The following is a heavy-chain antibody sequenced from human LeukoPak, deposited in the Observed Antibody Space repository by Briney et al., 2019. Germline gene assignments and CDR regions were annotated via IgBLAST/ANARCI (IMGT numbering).Heavy chain of an antibody. CDR1: GFTFSSYA. CDR2: ISSSSSYI. CDR3: ARDGVAMVYGYFDY. Sequence: PGGSLRLSCAASGFTFSSYAMNWVRQAPGKGLEWVSSISSSSSYIYYADSVKGRFTISRDNAKNSLYQQMNSLRAEDTAVYYCARDGVAMVYGYFDYWGQGTLVTVSS. D-gene: IGHD5-18*01. V-gene: IGHV3-21*01. J-gene: IGHJ4*02.